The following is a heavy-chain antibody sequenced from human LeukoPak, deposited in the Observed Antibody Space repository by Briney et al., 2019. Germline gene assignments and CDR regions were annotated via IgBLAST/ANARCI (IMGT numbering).Heavy chain of an antibody. V-gene: IGHV3-7*01. Sequence: GGSLRLSCAASGFTFRTYWMSWVRQAPGKGLEWVASINPGGSETYYVESLKGRFTISTDNAMNSFFLQMNSLRADDTAVYYCARLTGDRTICDYWGQGTLVTVSS. D-gene: IGHD1-26*01. CDR1: GFTFRTYW. CDR3: ARLTGDRTICDY. J-gene: IGHJ4*02. CDR2: INPGGSET.